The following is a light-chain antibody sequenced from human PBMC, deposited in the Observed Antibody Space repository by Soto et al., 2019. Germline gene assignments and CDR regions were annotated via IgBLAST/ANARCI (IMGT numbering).Light chain of an antibody. Sequence: DIQMTQSPSSLSASVGDRVTITCRASQDISSYLAWYHQRPGKAPKLLIYGASTLQSGVPSRFSGSGSGTEFTLTISSLQPEDFATFYCQQLNSYPRTFGQGTKVDIK. CDR3: QQLNSYPRT. CDR1: QDISSY. J-gene: IGKJ2*01. CDR2: GAS. V-gene: IGKV1-9*01.